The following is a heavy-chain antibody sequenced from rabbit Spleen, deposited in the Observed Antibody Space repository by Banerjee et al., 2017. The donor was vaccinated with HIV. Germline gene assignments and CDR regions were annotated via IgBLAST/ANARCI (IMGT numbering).Heavy chain of an antibody. CDR3: ARVEYAGYAGYDYFDL. V-gene: IGHV1S40*01. J-gene: IGHJ4*01. CDR1: GFSFIAGYY. D-gene: IGHD7-1*01. Sequence: QSLEESGGDLVKPGASLTLTCTASGFSFIAGYYMCWVRQAPGKGLEWIACIDTGSSGFTYFATWAKGRFTISKASSTTVTLQLNSLTAADTATYFCARVEYAGYAGYDYFDLWGPGTLVTVS. CDR2: IDTGSSGFT.